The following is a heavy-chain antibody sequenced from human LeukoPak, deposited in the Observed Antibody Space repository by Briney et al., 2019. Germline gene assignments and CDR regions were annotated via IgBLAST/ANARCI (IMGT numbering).Heavy chain of an antibody. J-gene: IGHJ4*02. CDR3: ARVIQYYGSGSLRFDY. D-gene: IGHD3-10*01. Sequence: SVKVSCKASGGTFSSYAISWVRQAPGQGLEWMGGIIPIFGTANYAQKFQGRVTITADEPTSTAYMELSSLRSEDTAVYYCARVIQYYGSGSLRFDYWGQGTLVTVSS. V-gene: IGHV1-69*01. CDR1: GGTFSSYA. CDR2: IIPIFGTA.